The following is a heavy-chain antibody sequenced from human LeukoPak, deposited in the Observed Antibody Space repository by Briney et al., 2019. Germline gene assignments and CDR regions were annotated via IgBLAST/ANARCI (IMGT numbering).Heavy chain of an antibody. CDR2: IYYTGST. CDR1: GGSIGTYY. D-gene: IGHD1-26*01. CDR3: ARGQRGSDLTAFDF. Sequence: KPSETLSLTCTVSGGSIGTYYWSWIRQPPRKGLEWVAYIYYTGSTSYNPSLKSRVAISVDTYKNQFSLKLNSVTAADSAVYYCARGQRGSDLTAFDFWGEETMVTVSS. J-gene: IGHJ3*01. V-gene: IGHV4-59*01.